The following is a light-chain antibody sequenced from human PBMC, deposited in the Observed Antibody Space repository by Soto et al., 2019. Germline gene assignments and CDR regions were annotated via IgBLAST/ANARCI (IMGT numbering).Light chain of an antibody. J-gene: IGKJ1*01. CDR2: TAS. CDR1: QNIINY. V-gene: IGKV1-5*03. Sequence: DIQMTQSPSTLSASVGDRVTITCRASQNIINYLAWYQQKPGKAPKLLIYTASSLETGVPSRFSGSGSGTEFTLTVSSLQPADFGTYYCQQYNIYPWTFRQWTTVEIK. CDR3: QQYNIYPWT.